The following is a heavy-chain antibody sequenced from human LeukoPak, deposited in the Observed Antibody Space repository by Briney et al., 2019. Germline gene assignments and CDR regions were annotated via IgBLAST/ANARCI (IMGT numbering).Heavy chain of an antibody. D-gene: IGHD5-18*01. CDR2: IWYDGSNK. V-gene: IGHV3-33*06. CDR3: AKVSRGYSYGHRVGYLDY. Sequence: GGSLRLSCAASGFTFSSYGMHWVRQAPGKGLEWVAVIWYDGSNKYYADSVKGRFTISRDNSKSALYLQMNSLRAEDTAVYYCAKVSRGYSYGHRVGYLDYWGQGTLVTVSS. J-gene: IGHJ4*02. CDR1: GFTFSSYG.